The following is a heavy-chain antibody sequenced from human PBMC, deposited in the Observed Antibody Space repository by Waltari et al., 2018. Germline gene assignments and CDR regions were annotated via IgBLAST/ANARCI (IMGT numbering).Heavy chain of an antibody. Sequence: QLQLQESGPGLVKPSETLSLTCTVSGGSISSSSYYWGWIRPPPGKGLEWIGSIYYSGSTYYNPSLKSRVTISVDTSKNQFSLKLSSVTAADTAVYYCARWSIAARPGYFQHWGQGTLVTVSS. CDR1: GGSISSSSYY. D-gene: IGHD6-6*01. J-gene: IGHJ1*01. CDR3: ARWSIAARPGYFQH. CDR2: IYYSGST. V-gene: IGHV4-39*01.